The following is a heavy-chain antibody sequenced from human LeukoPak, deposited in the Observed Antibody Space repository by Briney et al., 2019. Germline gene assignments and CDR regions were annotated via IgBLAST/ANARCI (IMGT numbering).Heavy chain of an antibody. J-gene: IGHJ4*02. CDR2: ISWNSGSI. Sequence: PGGSLRLSCAASGFTFDDYAMHWVRQAPGKGLEWVSGISWNSGSIGYADSVKGRFTISRDNAKNSLYLQMNSLRAEDAALYYCAKDRSPAGAYYFDYWGQGTLVTVSS. V-gene: IGHV3-9*01. CDR1: GFTFDDYA. D-gene: IGHD1-26*01. CDR3: AKDRSPAGAYYFDY.